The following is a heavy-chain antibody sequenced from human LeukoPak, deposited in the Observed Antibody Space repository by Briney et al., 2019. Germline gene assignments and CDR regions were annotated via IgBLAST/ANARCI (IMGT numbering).Heavy chain of an antibody. J-gene: IGHJ4*02. CDR1: GGSIRSYY. CDR3: ARTGSTVTMLYPFDH. V-gene: IGHV4-59*01. CDR2: IYYSGST. D-gene: IGHD4-17*01. Sequence: PSETLSLTCTVSGGSIRSYYWSWIRQPPGKGLEWIGYIYYSGSTNYNPSLKSRVSISVDTSKNQFSLKLSSVTAADTAVYYCARTGSTVTMLYPFDHWGQGTLVTVSA.